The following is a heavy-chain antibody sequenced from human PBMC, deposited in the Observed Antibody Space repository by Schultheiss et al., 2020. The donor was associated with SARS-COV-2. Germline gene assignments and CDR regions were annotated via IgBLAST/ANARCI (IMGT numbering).Heavy chain of an antibody. CDR3: ARIPGAWGWFDP. CDR2: MNPNSGNT. Sequence: ASVKVSCKASGYTFTGYYMHWVRQAPGQGLEWMGWMNPNSGNTGYAQKFQGRVTMTRDTSISTAYMELSRLRSDDTAVYYCARIPGAWGWFDPWGQGTLVTVSS. CDR1: GYTFTGYY. V-gene: IGHV1-2*02. J-gene: IGHJ5*02. D-gene: IGHD3-16*01.